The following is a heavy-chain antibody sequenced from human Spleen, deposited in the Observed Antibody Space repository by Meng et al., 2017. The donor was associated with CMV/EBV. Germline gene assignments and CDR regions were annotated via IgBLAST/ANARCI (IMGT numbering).Heavy chain of an antibody. J-gene: IGHJ4*02. D-gene: IGHD4-17*01. CDR2: MFYSGTT. CDR3: ARAKMTTVTTAVWDVKYYFDY. V-gene: IGHV4-59*11. Sequence: SETLSLTCSVSGGSINYHYWSWIRQPPGKGLEWVAYMFYSGTTNYNPSLKSRVTISVDTSKNQFSLKLSSVTSADTAVYYCARAKMTTVTTAVWDVKYYFDYWGQGTLVTVSS. CDR1: GGSINYHY.